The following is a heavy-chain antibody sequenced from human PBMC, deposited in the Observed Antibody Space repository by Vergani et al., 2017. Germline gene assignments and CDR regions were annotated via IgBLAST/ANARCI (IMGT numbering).Heavy chain of an antibody. CDR2: INWNGGST. D-gene: IGHD5-24*01. CDR1: GFPFDDFG. CDR3: ARDPEMTTIHPYFFDS. V-gene: IGHV3-20*04. J-gene: IGHJ4*02. Sequence: EVQLVESGGRVVRPGGSLRLSCAASGFPFDDFGLSWVRQVPGKGLEWVSGINWNGGSTGYADSVKGRFTISRDNAKNSLYLQMNNLRAEDTALYYCARDPEMTTIHPYFFDSWGPGTLVSVSS.